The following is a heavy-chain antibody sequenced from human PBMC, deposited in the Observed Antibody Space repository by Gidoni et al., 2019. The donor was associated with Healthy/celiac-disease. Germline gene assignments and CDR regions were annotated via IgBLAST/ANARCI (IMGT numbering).Heavy chain of an antibody. D-gene: IGHD1-1*01. V-gene: IGHV3-23*01. Sequence: EVQLLESGGGLVQPVGSLRLSCSASGFTFNSYAMSWVRQAPGKGLEWVSGISDSGGSTYYADSVKGRFTISRDNSKNTLYLQMNSLRAEDTAVYYCAKSTTYYYYSGMDVWGQGTTVTVSS. CDR3: AKSTTYYYYSGMDV. CDR2: ISDSGGST. J-gene: IGHJ6*02. CDR1: GFTFNSYA.